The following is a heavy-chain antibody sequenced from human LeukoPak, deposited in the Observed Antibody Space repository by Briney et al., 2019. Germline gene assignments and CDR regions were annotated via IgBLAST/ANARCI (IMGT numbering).Heavy chain of an antibody. CDR1: GFTFSSYG. V-gene: IGHV3-33*06. J-gene: IGHJ4*02. CDR3: AKDRSGISDY. CDR2: IWCGGSNK. D-gene: IGHD3-10*01. Sequence: GRSLRLSCAASGFTFSSYGMHWVRQAPGKGLEWVAVIWCGGSNKYYADSVKGRFTISRDNSKNTLYLQMNSPRAEDTAVYYCAKDRSGISDYWGQGTLVTVSS.